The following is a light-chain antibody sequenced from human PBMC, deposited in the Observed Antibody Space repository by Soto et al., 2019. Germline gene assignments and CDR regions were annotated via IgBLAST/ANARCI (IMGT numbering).Light chain of an antibody. CDR1: SSDFHGYNY. CDR3: CSYAGNYPVL. V-gene: IGLV2-11*01. Sequence: QSALTQPRSVSGSPGQSVTISCTGTSSDFHGYNYVSWYQHHPGKAPKLMIFDVSQRPSGVPDRFSGSKSGNAASLTISGLRAEDEADYYCCSYAGNYPVLFGGGTKLTVL. CDR2: DVS. J-gene: IGLJ3*02.